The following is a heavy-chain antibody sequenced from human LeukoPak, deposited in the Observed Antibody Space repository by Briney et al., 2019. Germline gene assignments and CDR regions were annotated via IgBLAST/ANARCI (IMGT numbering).Heavy chain of an antibody. Sequence: PGGSLRLSCAASGFTFSSYWMHWVRQAPGKGLVWVSRINSDGSSTSYADSVKGRFTISRDNAKNTLYLQMNSLRAEDTAVYYCARREYSGSLWFDPWGQGTLVTVSS. CDR1: GFTFSSYW. J-gene: IGHJ5*02. V-gene: IGHV3-74*01. D-gene: IGHD1-26*01. CDR3: ARREYSGSLWFDP. CDR2: INSDGSST.